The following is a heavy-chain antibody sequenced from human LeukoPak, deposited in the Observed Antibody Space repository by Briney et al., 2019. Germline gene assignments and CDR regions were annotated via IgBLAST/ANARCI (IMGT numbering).Heavy chain of an antibody. J-gene: IGHJ5*02. Sequence: PGGSLRLSCAASGFTFSSYSMNWARQAPGKGLEWVSYITYSSSIIYYADSVKGRFTISRDNAKNSLFLQMNSLKTEDTALYYCITEWYDPWGQGTLVTVSS. V-gene: IGHV3-48*01. CDR2: ITYSSSII. D-gene: IGHD3-10*01. CDR3: ITEWYDP. CDR1: GFTFSSYS.